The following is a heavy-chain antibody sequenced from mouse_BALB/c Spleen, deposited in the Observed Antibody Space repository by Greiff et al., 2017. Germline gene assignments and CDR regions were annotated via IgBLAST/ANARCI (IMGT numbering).Heavy chain of an antibody. CDR1: GYTFTSYT. CDR2: INPSSGYT. Sequence: VQLQQSGAELARPGASVKMSCKASGYTFTSYTMHWVKQRPGQGLEWIGYINPSSGYTNYNQKFKDKATLTADKSSSTAYMQLSSLTSEDSAVYYCARPFYGSSLSYWYFDVWGAGTTVTVSS. V-gene: IGHV1-4*01. J-gene: IGHJ1*01. D-gene: IGHD1-1*01. CDR3: ARPFYGSSLSYWYFDV.